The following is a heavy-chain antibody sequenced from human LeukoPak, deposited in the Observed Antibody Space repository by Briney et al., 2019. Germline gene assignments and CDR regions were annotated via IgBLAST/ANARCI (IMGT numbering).Heavy chain of an antibody. CDR2: IWYDGSNK. Sequence: GGSLRLSCAASGFTFSSYGMHWVRQAPGKGLEWVAVIWYDGSNKYYADSVKGRFTISRDNSKNTLYLQMNSLRAEDTAVYYCARDDYYDSSGYYLHWGQGTLVTVSS. V-gene: IGHV3-33*01. J-gene: IGHJ4*02. D-gene: IGHD3-22*01. CDR3: ARDDYYDSSGYYLH. CDR1: GFTFSSYG.